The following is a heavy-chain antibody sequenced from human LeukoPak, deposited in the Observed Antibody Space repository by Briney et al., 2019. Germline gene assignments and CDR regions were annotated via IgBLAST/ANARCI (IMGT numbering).Heavy chain of an antibody. D-gene: IGHD6-19*01. CDR1: GFTFSSYE. V-gene: IGHV3-48*03. CDR2: ISSSGSAI. Sequence: GGSVRLSCAASGFTFSSYEMNWVRQAPGKGLEWVSNISSSGSAIYYADSVKGRFTISRDNAKSTLYLQMNSLRVEDTAVYYCARRGSLGYWGQGTLVTVSS. J-gene: IGHJ4*02. CDR3: ARRGSLGY.